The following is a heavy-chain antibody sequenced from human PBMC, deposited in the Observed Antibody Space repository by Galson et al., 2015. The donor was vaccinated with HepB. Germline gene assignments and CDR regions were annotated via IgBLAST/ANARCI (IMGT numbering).Heavy chain of an antibody. CDR2: ISWNSGSI. J-gene: IGHJ6*02. Sequence: SLRLSCAASGFTFDDYAMHWVRQAPGKGLGWVSGISWNSGSIGYADSVKGRFTISRDNAKNSLYLQMNSLRAEDTALYYCAKSLLWYDSSGSSPNYYYYGMDVWGQGTTVTVSS. D-gene: IGHD3-22*01. CDR1: GFTFDDYA. CDR3: AKSLLWYDSSGSSPNYYYYGMDV. V-gene: IGHV3-9*01.